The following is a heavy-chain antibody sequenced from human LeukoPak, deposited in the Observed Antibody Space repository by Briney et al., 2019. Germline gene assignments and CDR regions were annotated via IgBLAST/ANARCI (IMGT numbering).Heavy chain of an antibody. Sequence: GASVKVSCKASGYTFTGYYMHWVRQAPGQGLEWMGWINPNSGGTNYAQKFQGRVTMTRDTSISTAYMELSRLRSDDTAVYYCARMKYYYGSGSYPRLDYWGQGTLVTVSS. V-gene: IGHV1-2*02. CDR3: ARMKYYYGSGSYPRLDY. D-gene: IGHD3-10*01. CDR2: INPNSGGT. J-gene: IGHJ4*02. CDR1: GYTFTGYY.